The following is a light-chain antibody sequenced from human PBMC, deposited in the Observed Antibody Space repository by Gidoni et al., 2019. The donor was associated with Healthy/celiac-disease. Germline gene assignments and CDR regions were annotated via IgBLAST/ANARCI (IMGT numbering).Light chain of an antibody. Sequence: EIVLTQSPGTLSLSPGERATLSCRASQSVSSSYLAWYQQKPGQAPRLLIYGASSRATGIPDRFSGSGSGTDFTLTISRLDPEDVAVYYCQQYGSSPPITFGGGTKVEIK. CDR3: QQYGSSPPIT. CDR1: QSVSSSY. CDR2: GAS. V-gene: IGKV3-20*01. J-gene: IGKJ4*01.